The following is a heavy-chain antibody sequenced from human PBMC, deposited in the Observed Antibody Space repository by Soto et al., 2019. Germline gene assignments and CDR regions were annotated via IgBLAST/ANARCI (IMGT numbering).Heavy chain of an antibody. D-gene: IGHD6-19*01. Sequence: QVQLAQSGAEVKKPGASVKVSCKASGYTFTSYDINWVRQATGQGLEWMGWMNPNSGNTGYAQKFQGRVTMTRNTSTSTAYMELSSLRSEDTAVYYCARGKGRASGPINWFDPWGQGTLVTVSS. J-gene: IGHJ5*02. CDR3: ARGKGRASGPINWFDP. CDR2: MNPNSGNT. V-gene: IGHV1-8*01. CDR1: GYTFTSYD.